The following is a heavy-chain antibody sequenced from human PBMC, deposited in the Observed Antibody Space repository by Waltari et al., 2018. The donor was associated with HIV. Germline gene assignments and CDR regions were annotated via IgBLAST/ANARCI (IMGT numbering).Heavy chain of an antibody. V-gene: IGHV1-69*01. CDR3: SRMNEVAVAGTGFDAFDI. CDR1: GGTFRRYA. J-gene: IGHJ3*02. D-gene: IGHD6-19*01. Sequence: QVQLVQSGAEVKKPGSSVKVSCQASGGTFRRYAISWVRQAPGQGLEWLGGIIPIFGTSIYAQNFQGRVTITADESTSTAYMELSSLRSEDTAVYYCSRMNEVAVAGTGFDAFDIWGQGTKVTVSS. CDR2: IIPIFGTS.